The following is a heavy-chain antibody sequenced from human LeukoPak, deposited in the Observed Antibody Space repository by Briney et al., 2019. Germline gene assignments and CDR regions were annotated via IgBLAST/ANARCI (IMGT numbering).Heavy chain of an antibody. CDR1: GVSFKGYY. V-gene: IGHV4-34*01. D-gene: IGHD2-2*01. J-gene: IGHJ2*01. Sequence: PSETLSLTCSVCGVSFKGYYLIWLRPPPGKEVEWMGEINHSRSTNYNPSLKNLVTLSVDTSKTQFSLKLSSVPAADTAVYYCATGLGLSNSIVPGGIHWYFDLWGRGTLVTVSS. CDR2: INHSRST. CDR3: ATGLGLSNSIVPGGIHWYFDL.